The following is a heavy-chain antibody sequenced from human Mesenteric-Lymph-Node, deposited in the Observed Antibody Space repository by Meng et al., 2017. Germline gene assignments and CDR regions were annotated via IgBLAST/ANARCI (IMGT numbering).Heavy chain of an antibody. CDR2: ISGCAYAT. V-gene: IGHV3-23*04. Sequence: DVQLGESGGGLVRPCGSLRLSCAVAGFTFWIYGIGWVRLASGTELECVSYISGCAYATYYADSVKERFTISRDNSKSTLSLQKNSLNAEDTAVYYCSKLGPYYFDYWGQGTLVTVSS. CDR3: SKLGPYYFDY. CDR1: GFTFWIYG. J-gene: IGHJ4*02. D-gene: IGHD3-16*01.